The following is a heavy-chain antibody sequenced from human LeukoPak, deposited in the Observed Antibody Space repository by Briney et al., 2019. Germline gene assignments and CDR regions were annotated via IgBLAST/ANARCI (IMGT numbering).Heavy chain of an antibody. V-gene: IGHV3-30*03. CDR3: ARAVSGY. CDR1: GFTFSNYA. CDR2: ISYDGTNR. J-gene: IGHJ4*02. D-gene: IGHD1-14*01. Sequence: GGSLRLSCAASGFTFSNYAMHWVRQAPGKGLEWVAVISYDGTNRYYADSVRGRFTISRDNSKNTLYLHVNSLRAGDTAVYYCARAVSGYWGQGTLVTVSS.